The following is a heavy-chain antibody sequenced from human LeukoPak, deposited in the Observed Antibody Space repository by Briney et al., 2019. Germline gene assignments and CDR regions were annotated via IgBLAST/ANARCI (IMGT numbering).Heavy chain of an antibody. CDR3: ARHVLGSESYFDY. J-gene: IGHJ4*02. V-gene: IGHV4-61*05. D-gene: IGHD3-16*01. CDR1: GGSISSSSYY. Sequence: SETLSLTCIVSGGSISSSSYYWGWIRQPPGKGLEWIGYIYYSGDTNYNPSLKSRVTISVDTSKNQFSLKLRSVTAADTAVYYCARHVLGSESYFDYWGQGTLFTVSS. CDR2: IYYSGDT.